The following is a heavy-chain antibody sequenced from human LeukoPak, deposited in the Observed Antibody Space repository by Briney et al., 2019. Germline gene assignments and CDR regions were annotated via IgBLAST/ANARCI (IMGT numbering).Heavy chain of an antibody. D-gene: IGHD1-26*01. CDR1: GFTFSSYA. V-gene: IGHV3-23*01. Sequence: GGSLRLSCAASGFTFSSYAMSWVRQAPGKGLEWVSAISASGGSSYYADSVKGRFTISRDNSKNTLYLQMNSLRAEDTAVYYCAKDLGAGSGPYPFDYWGQGTLVTVSS. CDR3: AKDLGAGSGPYPFDY. J-gene: IGHJ4*02. CDR2: ISASGGSS.